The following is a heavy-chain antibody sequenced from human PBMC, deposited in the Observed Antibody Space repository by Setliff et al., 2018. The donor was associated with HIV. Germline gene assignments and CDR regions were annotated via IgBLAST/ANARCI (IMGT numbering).Heavy chain of an antibody. D-gene: IGHD3-3*01. V-gene: IGHV3-48*03. CDR2: ISSTGKTI. J-gene: IGHJ6*02. CDR1: GFTFFSYE. Sequence: HPGGSLRLSCAASGFTFFSYEMNWVRQAPGKGLEWISYISSTGKTIYYADSVKGRFTISRDNAKNSLSLQMNSLRAEDTAVYYCAREGRITSFGVIIPGSNALDVWGQGTTVTVSS. CDR3: AREGRITSFGVIIPGSNALDV.